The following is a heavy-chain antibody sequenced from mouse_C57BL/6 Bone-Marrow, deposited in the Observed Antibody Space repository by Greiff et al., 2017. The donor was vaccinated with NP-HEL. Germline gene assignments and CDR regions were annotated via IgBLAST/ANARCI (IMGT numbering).Heavy chain of an antibody. V-gene: IGHV1-82*01. D-gene: IGHD1-1*01. CDR2: IYPGDGDT. CDR3: ASPFYAYVDV. Sequence: QVQLQQSGPELVKPGASVKISCKASGYAFSSSWMNWVKQRPGKGLEWIGRIYPGDGDTNYNGKFKGKATLTADKSSSTAYMQLSSLTSEDSAVYFCASPFYAYVDVWCTGTTVTVSS. CDR1: GYAFSSSW. J-gene: IGHJ1*03.